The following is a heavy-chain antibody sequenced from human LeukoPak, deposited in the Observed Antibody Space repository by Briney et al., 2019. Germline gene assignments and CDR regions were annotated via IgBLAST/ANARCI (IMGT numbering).Heavy chain of an antibody. CDR1: GGSISSTSHY. D-gene: IGHD6-13*01. CDR2: VYYSGST. Sequence: ASETLSLTCTVSGGSISSTSHYWGWIRQPPGKGLEWIGNVYYSGSTYYNPSLKSRVTISVDTSKNQFSLRLSSVTATDMAVYFCARLGYSVSRTDCWGQGILVTVSS. J-gene: IGHJ4*02. V-gene: IGHV4-39*01. CDR3: ARLGYSVSRTDC.